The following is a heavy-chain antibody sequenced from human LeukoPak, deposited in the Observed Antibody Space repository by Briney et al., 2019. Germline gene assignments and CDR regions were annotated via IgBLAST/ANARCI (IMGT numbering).Heavy chain of an antibody. Sequence: ASVKVSCKASGYTFTSYGISWVRQAPGQGLEWMGWISAYNGNTNYAQKLQGRVTMTTDTSASTAYMELRSLRSDDTAVYYCARPNVDYDFWSGYSRGYFDYWGQGTLVTVSS. CDR3: ARPNVDYDFWSGYSRGYFDY. V-gene: IGHV1-18*01. D-gene: IGHD3-3*01. J-gene: IGHJ4*02. CDR2: ISAYNGNT. CDR1: GYTFTSYG.